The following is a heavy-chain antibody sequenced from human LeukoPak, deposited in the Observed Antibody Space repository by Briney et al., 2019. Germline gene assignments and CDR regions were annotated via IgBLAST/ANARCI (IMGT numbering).Heavy chain of an antibody. Sequence: ASVKVSCKASGYTFTGYYMHWVRQAPGQGLEWMGWINPNSGGTNYAQKFKGRVTMTRDTSISTAYMELSRLRSDDTAVYYCARDWNDLYYFDYWGQGTLVTVSS. J-gene: IGHJ4*02. D-gene: IGHD1-1*01. V-gene: IGHV1-2*02. CDR1: GYTFTGYY. CDR3: ARDWNDLYYFDY. CDR2: INPNSGGT.